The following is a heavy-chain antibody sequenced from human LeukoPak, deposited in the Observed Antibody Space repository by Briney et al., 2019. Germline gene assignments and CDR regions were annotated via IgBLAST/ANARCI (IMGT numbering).Heavy chain of an antibody. CDR3: ARGRSSGWYTGGFFGY. CDR2: ISYDGSNK. V-gene: IGHV3-30*04. D-gene: IGHD6-19*01. J-gene: IGHJ4*02. CDR1: GFTFSSYA. Sequence: GSLRLSCAASGFTFSSYAMHWVRQAPGKGLEWVAVISYDGSNKYYADSVKGRFTISRDNSKNTLYLQMNSLRAEDTAVYYCARGRSSGWYTGGFFGYWGQGTLVTVSS.